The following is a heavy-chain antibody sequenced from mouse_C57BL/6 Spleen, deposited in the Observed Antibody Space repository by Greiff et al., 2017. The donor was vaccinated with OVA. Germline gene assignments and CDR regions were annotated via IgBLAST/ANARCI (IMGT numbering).Heavy chain of an antibody. CDR1: GFSLTSYG. CDR3: AIYYGEAYWYFDV. V-gene: IGHV2-5*01. D-gene: IGHD1-1*01. Sequence: QVQLQQSGPGLVQPSQSLSITCTVSGFSLTSYGVHWVRQSPGKGLEWLGVIWRGGSTDYNAAFMSRLSITKDNSKSQVFFKMNSLQADDTAIYYGAIYYGEAYWYFDVWGTGTTVTVSS. J-gene: IGHJ1*03. CDR2: IWRGGST.